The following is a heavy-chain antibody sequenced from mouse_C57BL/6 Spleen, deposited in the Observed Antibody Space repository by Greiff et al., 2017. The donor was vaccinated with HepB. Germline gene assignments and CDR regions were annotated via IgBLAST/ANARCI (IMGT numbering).Heavy chain of an antibody. CDR2: IYPGSGNT. CDR1: GYTFTDYY. V-gene: IGHV1-76*01. J-gene: IGHJ2*01. Sequence: QVQLQQSGAELVRPGASVKLSCKASGYTFTDYYINWVKQRPGQGLEWIARIYPGSGNTYYNEKFKGKATLTAEKSSSTAYMQLSSLTSEDSAVYFCAREEVYYGYDAYYFDYWGQGTTLTVSS. CDR3: AREEVYYGYDAYYFDY. D-gene: IGHD2-2*01.